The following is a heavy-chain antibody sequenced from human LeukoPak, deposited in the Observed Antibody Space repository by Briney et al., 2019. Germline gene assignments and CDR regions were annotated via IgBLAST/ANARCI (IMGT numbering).Heavy chain of an antibody. D-gene: IGHD1-14*01. Sequence: PSETLSLTCTVSGGSISSYYWSWIRQPPGKGLEWIGYIYYSGSTNYNPSLKSRVTISVDTSKNQFSLKLSAADTAVYYCARFARVEPFYYFDYWGQGTLVTVSS. J-gene: IGHJ4*02. V-gene: IGHV4-59*12. CDR3: ARFARVEPFYYFDY. CDR1: GGSISSYY. CDR2: IYYSGST.